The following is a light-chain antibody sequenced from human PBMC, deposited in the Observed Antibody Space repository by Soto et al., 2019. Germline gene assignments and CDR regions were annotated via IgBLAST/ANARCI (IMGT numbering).Light chain of an antibody. V-gene: IGLV2-14*01. Sequence: QSALTQPASVSGSPGQSITISCTGTSSDVGGHNYVSWYQQQHAGKAPKLMIYEVSNRPSGVSNRFSGSKSANTASLTISGLQAEDEADYYCGSFTSSNTWVFGGGTKLTVL. CDR1: SSDVGGHNY. CDR3: GSFTSSNTWV. J-gene: IGLJ3*02. CDR2: EVS.